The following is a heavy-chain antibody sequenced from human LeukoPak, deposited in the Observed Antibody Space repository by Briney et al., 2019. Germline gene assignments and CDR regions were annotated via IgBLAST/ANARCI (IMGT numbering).Heavy chain of an antibody. CDR2: ISYDGSNK. J-gene: IGHJ3*02. D-gene: IGHD5-18*01. Sequence: GRSLRLSCAASGFTFSSYGMHWVRQAPGKGLEWVAVISYDGSNKYYADSVKGRFTISRDNAKNSLYLQMNSLRAEDTAVYYCAREGRGYSYGYDAFDIWGQGTMVTVSS. CDR1: GFTFSSYG. V-gene: IGHV3-30*03. CDR3: AREGRGYSYGYDAFDI.